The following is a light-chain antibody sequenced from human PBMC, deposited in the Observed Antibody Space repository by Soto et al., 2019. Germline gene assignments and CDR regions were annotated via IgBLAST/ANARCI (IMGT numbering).Light chain of an antibody. CDR3: QQYHRASIT. CDR1: QSLLYSDGKTY. CDR2: DAS. Sequence: DVVLTQPPLSLSVTPGQPASMSCRSSQSLLYSDGKTYLYWYQQISGKAPKLLIYDASTLERGVPSRFSGTGSGTEFTLTISSLQPDDFATYYCQQYHRASITFGQGRRLEIK. V-gene: IGKV2D-29*01. J-gene: IGKJ5*01.